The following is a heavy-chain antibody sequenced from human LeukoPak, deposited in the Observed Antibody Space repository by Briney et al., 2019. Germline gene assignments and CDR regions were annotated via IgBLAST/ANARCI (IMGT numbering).Heavy chain of an antibody. Sequence: PSETLSLTCTVSGGSISSYYWSWIRQPPGKGLEWIGYIYYSGSTNYNPSLKSRVTISVDTSKNQFSLKLSSVPAADTAVYYCARHAVYGDYGGVDYWGQGTLVTVSS. V-gene: IGHV4-59*08. CDR3: ARHAVYGDYGGVDY. D-gene: IGHD4-17*01. CDR2: IYYSGST. CDR1: GGSISSYY. J-gene: IGHJ4*02.